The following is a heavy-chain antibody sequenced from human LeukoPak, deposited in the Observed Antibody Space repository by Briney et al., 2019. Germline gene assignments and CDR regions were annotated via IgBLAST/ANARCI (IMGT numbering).Heavy chain of an antibody. D-gene: IGHD4-17*01. J-gene: IGHJ3*02. CDR2: ISAYSGGT. CDR3: ARDGGDYGENALDI. CDR1: GYTFTSYG. V-gene: IGHV1-2*02. Sequence: ASVKVSCKASGYTFTSYGISWVRQAPGQGLEWMGWISAYSGGTNYAQKFQGRVTMTRDTSISTAYMELSRVRSDDTAVYYCARDGGDYGENALDIWGQGTMVTVSS.